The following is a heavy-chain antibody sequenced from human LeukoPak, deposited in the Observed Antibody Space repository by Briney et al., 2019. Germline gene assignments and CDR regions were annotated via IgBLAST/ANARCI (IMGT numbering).Heavy chain of an antibody. V-gene: IGHV3-30-3*01. CDR1: GFIFSTYP. Sequence: GGSLRLSCAASGFIFSTYPMHWVRQAPGKGLEWVALISYDGSNKYYADSVRGRFTISRDNSDNTLFLQMNSLRGEDTAVYYCARGIAARDDAFDIWGRGTMVTVSS. CDR2: ISYDGSNK. D-gene: IGHD6-6*01. J-gene: IGHJ3*02. CDR3: ARGIAARDDAFDI.